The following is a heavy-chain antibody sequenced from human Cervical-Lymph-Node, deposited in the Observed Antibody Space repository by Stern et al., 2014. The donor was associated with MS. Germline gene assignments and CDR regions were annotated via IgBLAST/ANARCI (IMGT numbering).Heavy chain of an antibody. Sequence: EVQLVESGAVLKRPGESLKISCKASGYTFSDYWIAWVRQMPGKGLEWMGIIYPGDSDTKFSPPFQGQVTISADTSINSAYLQWSSLKASDTAIYFCARGNGDYPNDALDFWGQGTMVTVSS. CDR2: IYPGDSDT. CDR1: GYTFSDYW. D-gene: IGHD2-21*02. J-gene: IGHJ3*01. CDR3: ARGNGDYPNDALDF. V-gene: IGHV5-51*01.